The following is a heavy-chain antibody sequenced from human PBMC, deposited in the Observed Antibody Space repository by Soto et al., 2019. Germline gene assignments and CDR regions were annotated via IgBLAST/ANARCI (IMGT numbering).Heavy chain of an antibody. CDR3: AKDRYLDHDSRGYLFDN. V-gene: IGHV3-23*01. CDR1: GFTFNIYA. CDR2: ISRYGDFT. Sequence: GGSLRLSCAASGFTFNIYAITWVRQAPGKGLEWVSAISRYGDFTYYADSVEGRFTISRDNSKNTLYLQMNSLRAEDTAVYYCAKDRYLDHDSRGYLFDNWGQGTLVTVSS. J-gene: IGHJ4*02. D-gene: IGHD3-22*01.